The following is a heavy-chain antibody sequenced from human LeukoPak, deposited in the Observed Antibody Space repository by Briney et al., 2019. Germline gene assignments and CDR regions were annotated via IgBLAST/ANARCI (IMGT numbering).Heavy chain of an antibody. CDR3: AKRGVVIRVILVGFHKEAYYFDS. J-gene: IGHJ4*02. V-gene: IGHV3-23*01. CDR2: ISDTGGRT. Sequence: GGSLRLSCAVSGITLSNYGMTWVRQAPGKGLEWVAGISDTGGRTNYADSVKGRFTISRDNPKDTLYLQMNSLRAEDTAVYFCAKRGVVIRVILVGFHKEAYYFDSWGQGALVTVSS. D-gene: IGHD3-22*01. CDR1: GITLSNYG.